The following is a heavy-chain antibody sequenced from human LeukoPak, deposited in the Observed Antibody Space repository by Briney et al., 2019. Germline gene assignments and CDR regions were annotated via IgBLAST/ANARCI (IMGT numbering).Heavy chain of an antibody. V-gene: IGHV4-31*03. Sequence: SQTLSLTRTVSGGSISSGGYYWSWIRQHPGKGLEWIGYIYYSGSTYYNPSLKSRVTISVDTSKNQFSLKLSSVTAADTAVYYCARESVAGNGVDYWGQGTLVTVSS. D-gene: IGHD6-19*01. CDR2: IYYSGST. CDR1: GGSISSGGYY. CDR3: ARESVAGNGVDY. J-gene: IGHJ4*02.